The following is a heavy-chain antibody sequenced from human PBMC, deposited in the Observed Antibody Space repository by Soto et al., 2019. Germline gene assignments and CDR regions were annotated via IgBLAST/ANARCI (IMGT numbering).Heavy chain of an antibody. J-gene: IGHJ4*02. CDR1: GGSIRSYY. D-gene: IGHD4-17*01. CDR2: IYYSGST. CDR3: ARTYGDCFDY. V-gene: IGHV4-59*01. Sequence: SETLSLTCTVSGGSIRSYYWSWIRQPPGKGLEWIGNIYYSGSTNYNPSLKSRVTISVDTSKNQFSLKLSSVTAADTAGYYCARTYGDCFDYWGQGTLVTVSS.